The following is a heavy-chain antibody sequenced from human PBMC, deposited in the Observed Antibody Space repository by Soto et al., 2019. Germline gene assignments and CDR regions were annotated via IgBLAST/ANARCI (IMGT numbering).Heavy chain of an antibody. D-gene: IGHD5-12*01. CDR2: IYSGGTT. CDR3: HGYGY. J-gene: IGHJ4*02. V-gene: IGHV3-53*01. CDR1: GFTVRANY. Sequence: EVQLVESGGGLIQPGGSLRLSCAVSGFTVRANYMSWVRQAPGKGLEWVSVIYSGGTTYYADSVKGRFIISRDISKNTPYLQVNILRAEDTAVYYCHGYGYWGQGTLVTVSS.